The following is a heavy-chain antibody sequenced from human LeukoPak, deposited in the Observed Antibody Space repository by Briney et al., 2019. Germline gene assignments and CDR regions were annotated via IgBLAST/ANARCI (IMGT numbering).Heavy chain of an antibody. Sequence: GGSLRLSCAASGFTFSDYYMTWIRQAPGKGLEWISYISSSGSTIYYAGSVKGRFTISRDNAKNSLYLQMNSLRSEDTAAYYCASWKDYYESSGGPFDYWGQGTLVTVSS. CDR1: GFTFSDYY. CDR3: ASWKDYYESSGGPFDY. J-gene: IGHJ4*02. D-gene: IGHD3-22*01. V-gene: IGHV3-11*01. CDR2: ISSSGSTI.